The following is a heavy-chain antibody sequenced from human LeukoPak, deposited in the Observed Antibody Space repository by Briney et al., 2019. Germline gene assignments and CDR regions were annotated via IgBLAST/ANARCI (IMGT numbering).Heavy chain of an antibody. J-gene: IGHJ3*02. Sequence: GGSLRLSCAASGFSFSNYAMSWVRQAPGKGLEWVSSISGSGGNTHYADTVKGRFTISRDNSKNTLYLQMNSLRAADTAVYYCAKTMAVAGHDTFDIWGQATMVTVSS. CDR3: AKTMAVAGHDTFDI. CDR1: GFSFSNYA. V-gene: IGHV3-23*01. CDR2: ISGSGGNT. D-gene: IGHD6-19*01.